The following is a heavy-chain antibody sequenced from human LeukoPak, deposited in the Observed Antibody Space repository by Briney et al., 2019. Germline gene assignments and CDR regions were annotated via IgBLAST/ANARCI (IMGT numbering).Heavy chain of an antibody. V-gene: IGHV3-66*01. CDR2: IYSGGST. D-gene: IGHD6-6*01. Sequence: GGSLRLSCAASEFSVGSNYMTWVRQAPGKGLEWVSLIYSGGSTYYADSVKGGFTISRDNAKNSLYLQMNSLRAEDTAVYYCARDPRQLEYYFDYWGQGTLVTVSS. CDR3: ARDPRQLEYYFDY. CDR1: EFSVGSNY. J-gene: IGHJ4*02.